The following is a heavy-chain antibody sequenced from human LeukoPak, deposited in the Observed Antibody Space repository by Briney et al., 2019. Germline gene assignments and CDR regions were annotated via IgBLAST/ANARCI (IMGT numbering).Heavy chain of an antibody. CDR2: IYHSGST. D-gene: IGHD3-22*01. Sequence: SETLSLTCTVSGGSISSYYWSWIRQPPGKGLEWIGYIYHSGSTNYNPSLKSRVTISVDTSKNQFSLKLSSVTAADTAVYYCARASGRYYYDSSGYAFDIWGQGTMVTVSS. V-gene: IGHV4-59*12. CDR3: ARASGRYYYDSSGYAFDI. J-gene: IGHJ3*02. CDR1: GGSISSYY.